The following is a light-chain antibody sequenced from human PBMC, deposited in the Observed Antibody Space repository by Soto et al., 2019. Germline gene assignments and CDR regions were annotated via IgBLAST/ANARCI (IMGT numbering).Light chain of an antibody. CDR1: QSISRY. CDR3: QQTYSTLFT. Sequence: DIQMTQSPSALSASVGDRVTITCRASQSISRYLNWYQQKPGKAPEPLIYAASSLLSGVPSRFSGSGSGTDFTLTISNLQPEDFATYFCQQTYSTLFTFGPGTKVEIK. CDR2: AAS. J-gene: IGKJ3*01. V-gene: IGKV1-39*01.